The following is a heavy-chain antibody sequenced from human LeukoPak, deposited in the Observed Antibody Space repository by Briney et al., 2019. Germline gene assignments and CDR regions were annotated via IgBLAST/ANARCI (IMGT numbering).Heavy chain of an antibody. CDR1: GFTFSGSA. CDR3: TSHDSSGYYYHQLYYFDY. Sequence: GGSLRLSCAASGFTFSGSAMHWVRQASGKGLEWVGRIRSKANSYATAYAASVKGRFTISRDDSKNTAYLQMNSVKTEDTAVYYCTSHDSSGYYYHQLYYFDYWGQGTLVTVSS. J-gene: IGHJ4*02. D-gene: IGHD3-22*01. V-gene: IGHV3-73*01. CDR2: IRSKANSYAT.